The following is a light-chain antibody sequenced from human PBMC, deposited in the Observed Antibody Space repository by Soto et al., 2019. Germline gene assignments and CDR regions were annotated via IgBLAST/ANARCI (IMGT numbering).Light chain of an antibody. CDR3: QQYSSYPLT. Sequence: AIRMTQSPSSLSASTGDRVTITCRASQGISSYLAWYQQKPGKAPKLLIYAASTLQSGVPSRFTRGRSGTDFTLTISCLLSEDFATYYCQQYSSYPLTFGGGTMVEIK. V-gene: IGKV1-8*01. CDR2: AAS. J-gene: IGKJ4*01. CDR1: QGISSY.